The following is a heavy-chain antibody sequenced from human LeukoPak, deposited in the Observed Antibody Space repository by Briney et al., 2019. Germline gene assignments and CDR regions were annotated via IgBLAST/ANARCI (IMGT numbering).Heavy chain of an antibody. V-gene: IGHV3-30-3*01. Sequence: PGGSLRLSCAASGFTFSSYAMHSVRQAPGKGLEWVAVISYDGSNKYYADSVKGRFTISRDNSKNTLYLQMNSLRAEDTAVYYCARAITGPLYYYFDYWGQGTLVTVPS. CDR1: GFTFSSYA. J-gene: IGHJ4*02. CDR2: ISYDGSNK. D-gene: IGHD1-20*01. CDR3: ARAITGPLYYYFDY.